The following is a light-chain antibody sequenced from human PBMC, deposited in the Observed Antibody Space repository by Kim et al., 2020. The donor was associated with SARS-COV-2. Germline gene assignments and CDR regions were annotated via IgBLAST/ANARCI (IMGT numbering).Light chain of an antibody. Sequence: PGHSVTLTCTGTSSDAGSYNRVSWYQQPPGTAPELMVYEVSNRPSGVPDRFSGSKSGNTASLTISGLQAEDAADYYCSSYTSSSVVFGGGTKVTVL. J-gene: IGLJ2*01. CDR2: EVS. V-gene: IGLV2-18*02. CDR1: SSDAGSYNR. CDR3: SSYTSSSVV.